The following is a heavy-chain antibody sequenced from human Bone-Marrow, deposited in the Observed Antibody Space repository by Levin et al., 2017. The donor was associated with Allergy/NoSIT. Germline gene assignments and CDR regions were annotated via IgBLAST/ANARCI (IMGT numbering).Heavy chain of an antibody. CDR2: ISYDGSNK. Sequence: PGGSLRLSCAASGFTFSSYGMHWVRQAPGKGLEWVAVISYDGSNKYYADSVKGRFTISRDNSKNTLYLQMNSLRAEDTAVYYCAKEGVNCSGGSCYSAGFDYWGQGTLVTVSS. CDR1: GFTFSSYG. J-gene: IGHJ4*02. D-gene: IGHD2-15*01. CDR3: AKEGVNCSGGSCYSAGFDY. V-gene: IGHV3-30*18.